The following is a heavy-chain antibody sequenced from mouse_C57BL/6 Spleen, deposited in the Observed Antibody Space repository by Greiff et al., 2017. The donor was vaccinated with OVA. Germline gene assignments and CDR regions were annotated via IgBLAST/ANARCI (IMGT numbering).Heavy chain of an antibody. V-gene: IGHV1-82*01. CDR3: ARSDYYGSSYPFAY. Sequence: VQLQQSGPELVKPGASVKISCKASGYAFSSSWMNWVKQRPGKGLEWIGRIYPGDGDTNYNGKFKGKATLTADKSSSTAYMQLSSLTSEYSAVYFCARSDYYGSSYPFAYWGQGTLVTVSA. J-gene: IGHJ3*01. CDR2: IYPGDGDT. CDR1: GYAFSSSW. D-gene: IGHD1-1*01.